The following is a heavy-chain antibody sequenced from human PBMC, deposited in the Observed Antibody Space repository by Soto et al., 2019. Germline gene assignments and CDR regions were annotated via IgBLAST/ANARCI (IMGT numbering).Heavy chain of an antibody. Sequence: GGSLRFSCAASGFTFSSYWRSWVRQAPGKGLEWVANIKQDGSEKYYVDSVKGRFTISRDNAKNSLYLQMNSLRAEDTAVYYCANGGAARTFDDAFDIWGQGAMVTVSS. CDR1: GFTFSSYW. D-gene: IGHD6-6*01. CDR2: IKQDGSEK. V-gene: IGHV3-7*01. J-gene: IGHJ3*02. CDR3: ANGGAARTFDDAFDI.